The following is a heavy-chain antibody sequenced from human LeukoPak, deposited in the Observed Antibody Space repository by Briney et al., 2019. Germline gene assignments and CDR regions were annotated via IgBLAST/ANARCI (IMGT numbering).Heavy chain of an antibody. CDR2: IYPGDSDT. CDR1: GYIFTTYW. CDR3: ASRKKGMATAGFDY. V-gene: IGHV5-51*01. D-gene: IGHD5-24*01. J-gene: IGHJ4*02. Sequence: GESLKISCKGSGYIFTTYWIGWVRQMPGKGLEWMGIIYPGDSDTRYSPSFQGLVTISADSSSSTAYLQWSSLKTSDTAIYYRASRKKGMATAGFDYWGQGTLVTVSS.